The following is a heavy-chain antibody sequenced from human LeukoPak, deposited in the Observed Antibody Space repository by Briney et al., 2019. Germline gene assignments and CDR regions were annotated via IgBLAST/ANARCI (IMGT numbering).Heavy chain of an antibody. D-gene: IGHD3-16*02. CDR2: INTNTGNP. V-gene: IGHV7-4-1*02. CDR3: ARDLSWYDYVWGSYRYDAFDI. J-gene: IGHJ3*02. CDR1: GYTFTGYY. Sequence: GASVKVSCKASGYTFTGYYMHWVRQAPGQGLEWMGWINTNTGNPTYAQGFTGRFVFSLDTSVSTAYLQISSLKAEDTAVYYCARDLSWYDYVWGSYRYDAFDIWGQGTMVTVSS.